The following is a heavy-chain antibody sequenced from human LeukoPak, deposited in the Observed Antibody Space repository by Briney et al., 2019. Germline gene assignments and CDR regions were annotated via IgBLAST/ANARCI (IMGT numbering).Heavy chain of an antibody. V-gene: IGHV3-66*01. J-gene: IGHJ3*02. CDR2: IYSGGST. D-gene: IGHD1-26*01. CDR3: ARLYQSNVNSGSYYGDAFDI. Sequence: GGSLRLSCAASGFTVSNTYMTWVRQAPGKGLEWVSVIYSGGSTYYADPVKGRFTISRDNPKNTLYLQMNSLRAEDTAVYYCARLYQSNVNSGSYYGDAFDIWGQGTMVTVSS. CDR1: GFTVSNTY.